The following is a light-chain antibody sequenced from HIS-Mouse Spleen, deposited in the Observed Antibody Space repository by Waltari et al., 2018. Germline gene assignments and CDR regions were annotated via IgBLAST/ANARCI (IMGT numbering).Light chain of an antibody. CDR2: DVS. J-gene: IGLJ3*02. CDR1: DSAVGGYNF. CDR3: SSYTSSSTLV. V-gene: IGLV2-14*03. Sequence: QSALTQPASVSGSPGQSITISCTGTDSAVGGYNFASRYQQHPGKAPKLMIYDVSNRPSGVSNRFSGSKSGNTASLTISGLQAEDEADYYCSSYTSSSTLVFGGGTKLTVL.